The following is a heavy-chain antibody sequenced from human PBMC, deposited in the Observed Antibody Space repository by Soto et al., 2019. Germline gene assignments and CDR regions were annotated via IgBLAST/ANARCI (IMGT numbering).Heavy chain of an antibody. D-gene: IGHD3-16*01. J-gene: IGHJ6*02. CDR2: ISATGGST. Sequence: EVQLLESGGGLVQPGGSLRLSCAASGFTFSSYAMSWVRQAPGRGLEWVSSISATGGSTYYADSVKARFTIFRDYSKKKLYLQMNSLRAEDTAIYYCAKDLYDSYGMDVWGQGTTVTVSS. CDR1: GFTFSSYA. CDR3: AKDLYDSYGMDV. V-gene: IGHV3-23*01.